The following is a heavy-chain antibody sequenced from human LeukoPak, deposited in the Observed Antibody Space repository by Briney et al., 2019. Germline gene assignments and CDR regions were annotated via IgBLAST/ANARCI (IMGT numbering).Heavy chain of an antibody. D-gene: IGHD3-22*01. CDR3: ARTRGGITMIVVVISGVDY. J-gene: IGHJ4*02. V-gene: IGHV3-23*01. CDR1: GFTFSSYA. CDR2: ISGSGGST. Sequence: QPGGSLRLSCAASGFTFSSYAMSWARQAPGKGLEWVSAISGSGGSTYYADSVKGRFTISRDNSKNTLYLQMNSLRAEDTAVYYCARTRGGITMIVVVISGVDYWGQGTLVTVSS.